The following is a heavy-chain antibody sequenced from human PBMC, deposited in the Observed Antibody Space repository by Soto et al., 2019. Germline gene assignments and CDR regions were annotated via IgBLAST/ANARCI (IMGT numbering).Heavy chain of an antibody. CDR2: IYYTGTT. Sequence: SETLSHTCTVSCGSISSYYWSWIRQPPGKGLEWIGYIYYTGTTTYNPSIKSRVTISVDSSKNQFSLNLTSVSAADTAVYYCARLGGFYQSLDSWGQGTLVTVS. D-gene: IGHD3-22*01. CDR3: ARLGGFYQSLDS. J-gene: IGHJ5*01. CDR1: CGSISSYY. V-gene: IGHV4-59*08.